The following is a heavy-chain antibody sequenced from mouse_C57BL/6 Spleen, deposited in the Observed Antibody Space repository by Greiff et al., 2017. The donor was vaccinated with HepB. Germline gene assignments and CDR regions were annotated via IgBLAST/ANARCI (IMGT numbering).Heavy chain of an antibody. CDR2: IDPSDSET. Sequence: QVQLQQPGAELVRPGSSVKLSCKASGYTFTSYWMHWVKQRPIQGLEWIGNIDPSDSETHYNQKFKDKATLTVDKSSSTAYMQLSSLTSEDSAVYYCARSRGNFWFAYWGQGTLVTVSA. V-gene: IGHV1-52*01. CDR1: GYTFTSYW. J-gene: IGHJ3*01. CDR3: ARSRGNFWFAY. D-gene: IGHD2-1*01.